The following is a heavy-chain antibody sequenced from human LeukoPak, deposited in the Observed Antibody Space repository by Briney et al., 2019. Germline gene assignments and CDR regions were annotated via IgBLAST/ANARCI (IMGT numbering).Heavy chain of an antibody. CDR1: GYSISSGYY. V-gene: IGHV4-38-2*02. CDR3: ARDGLERNWFDP. CDR2: IYHSGST. D-gene: IGHD6-19*01. J-gene: IGHJ5*02. Sequence: TSETLSLTCTVSGYSISSGYYWGWTRQPPGKGLEWIGSIYHSGSTYYNPSLKSRVTISVDTSKNQFSLKLSSVTAADTAVYYCARDGLERNWFDPWGQGTLVTVSS.